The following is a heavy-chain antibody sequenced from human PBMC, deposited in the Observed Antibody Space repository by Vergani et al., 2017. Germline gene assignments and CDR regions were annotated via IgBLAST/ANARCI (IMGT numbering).Heavy chain of an antibody. CDR3: ARWTGIWFGELSEWYFDY. CDR1: GYSFTSYW. V-gene: IGHV5-10-1*01. CDR2: IDPSDSYT. J-gene: IGHJ4*02. Sequence: EVQLVQSGAEVKKPGESLRISCKGSGYSFTSYWISWVRQMPGKGLEWMGRIDPSDSYTNYSPSFQGHVTISADKSISTAYLQWSSLKASDTAMCYCARWTGIWFGELSEWYFDYWGQGTLVTVSS. D-gene: IGHD3-10*01.